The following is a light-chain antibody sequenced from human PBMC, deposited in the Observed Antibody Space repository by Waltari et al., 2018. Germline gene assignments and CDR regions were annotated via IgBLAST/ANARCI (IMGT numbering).Light chain of an antibody. CDR3: QQYYSSPLT. CDR2: WAS. Sequence: DIVMTQSPDSLAVSLGARATINCKSSPSILSSSDNRNYLAWYQQKPGQSPKLVMYWASTRGSGVPDRFSGSGSGTDFTLTISSLQAEDVAVYYCQQYYSSPLTLGGGTKVEIK. V-gene: IGKV4-1*01. J-gene: IGKJ4*01. CDR1: PSILSSSDNRNY.